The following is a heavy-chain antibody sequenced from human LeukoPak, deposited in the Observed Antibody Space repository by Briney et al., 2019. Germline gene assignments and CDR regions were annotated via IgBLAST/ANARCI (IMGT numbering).Heavy chain of an antibody. J-gene: IGHJ4*02. Sequence: PSETLSLTCGVSGGSVTSTNWWTWVRQPPGKGLERIGEVHLDGRTNYNPSLKSRLTISVDLSENHISLKLTSVTAADTAVYYCAREGGFFRPLDYSGQGTLITVSS. D-gene: IGHD3-3*01. CDR1: GGSVTSTNW. CDR2: VHLDGRT. CDR3: AREGGFFRPLDY. V-gene: IGHV4-4*02.